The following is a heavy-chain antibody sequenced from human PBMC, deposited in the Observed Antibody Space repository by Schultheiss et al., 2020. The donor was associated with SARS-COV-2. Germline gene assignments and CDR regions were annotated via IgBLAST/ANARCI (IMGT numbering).Heavy chain of an antibody. Sequence: GGSLRLSCAASGFTFSNYWMHWVRQAPGKGLVWVSRINSDGDYSIYADSVKGRFTISRDNAKNTLYLQMNSLRAEDTAVYYCAKYTATPYYFDYWGQGTLVTVSS. CDR1: GFTFSNYW. D-gene: IGHD2-15*01. J-gene: IGHJ4*02. CDR2: INSDGDYS. V-gene: IGHV3-74*01. CDR3: AKYTATPYYFDY.